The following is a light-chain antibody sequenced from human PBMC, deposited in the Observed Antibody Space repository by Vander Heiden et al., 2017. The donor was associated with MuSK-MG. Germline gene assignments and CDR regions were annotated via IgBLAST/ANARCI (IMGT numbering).Light chain of an antibody. CDR1: QSVGSNY. CDR3: QQYVRSPLT. V-gene: IGKV3-20*01. CDR2: GVN. J-gene: IGKJ4*01. Sequence: EIVLTPSPGTLSLSPGDSATLSCRSSQSVGSNYLSWYQQKPGQAPRLLIYGVNERATGIPDRFSGSGSGTDFTLTISRLEPEDVAVYYCQQYVRSPLTFGGGTRVEIK.